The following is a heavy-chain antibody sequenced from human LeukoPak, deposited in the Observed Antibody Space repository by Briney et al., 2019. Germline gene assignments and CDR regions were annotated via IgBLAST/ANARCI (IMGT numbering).Heavy chain of an antibody. J-gene: IGHJ3*02. V-gene: IGHV4-39*07. CDR3: ARRERSAFDI. CDR1: GGSISSSSYY. D-gene: IGHD5-24*01. CDR2: IYYSGST. Sequence: SETLSLTCTVSGGSISSSSYYWGWIRQPPGKGLEWIGSIYYSGSTYYNPSLKSRVTISVDTSKNQFSLKLSSVTAADTAVYYCARRERSAFDIWGQGTMVTVSS.